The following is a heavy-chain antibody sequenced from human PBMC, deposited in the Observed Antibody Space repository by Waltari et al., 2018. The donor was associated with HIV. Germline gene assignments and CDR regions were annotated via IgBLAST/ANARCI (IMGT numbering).Heavy chain of an antibody. CDR2: NKSDGSST. Sequence: EVQLVESGGGLVQPGGSLRLSCAASGFTFSSYWMHWVRQAPGKGLVWVTRNKSDGSSTSYADSVKGRFTISRDNAKNTLYLQMNSLRAEDTAVYYCARVSIAARPYYYGMDVWGQGTTVTVSS. J-gene: IGHJ6*02. CDR3: ARVSIAARPYYYGMDV. D-gene: IGHD6-6*01. V-gene: IGHV3-74*01. CDR1: GFTFSSYW.